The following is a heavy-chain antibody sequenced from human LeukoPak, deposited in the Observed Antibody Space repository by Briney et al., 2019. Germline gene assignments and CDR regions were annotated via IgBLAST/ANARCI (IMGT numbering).Heavy chain of an antibody. V-gene: IGHV3-23*01. CDR2: ISGSGGST. CDR3: AKGLIRGSSRLPFDY. J-gene: IGHJ4*02. Sequence: GGSLRLSCAASGFTFSSYAMSWVRQAPGKGLEWVSSISGSGGSTYYADSVKGRFTISRDNSKNTLYLQMNSLRAEDTAVYYCAKGLIRGSSRLPFDYWGQGTLVTVSS. D-gene: IGHD6-13*01. CDR1: GFTFSSYA.